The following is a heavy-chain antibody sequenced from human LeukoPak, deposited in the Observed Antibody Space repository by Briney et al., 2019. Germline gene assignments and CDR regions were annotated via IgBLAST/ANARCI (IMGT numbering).Heavy chain of an antibody. V-gene: IGHV1-46*01. CDR2: IYPSSGST. Sequence: ASVKVSCKASGYTFTSYFMHWVRQAPGQGLEWMGVIYPSSGSTTYSQKFQGRVTMTRDTSTSTVYMDLSSLRSEDTAVYYCARAVGPRGGNWLDPWGQGTLVTVSS. CDR1: GYTFTSYF. D-gene: IGHD1-26*01. CDR3: ARAVGPRGGNWLDP. J-gene: IGHJ5*02.